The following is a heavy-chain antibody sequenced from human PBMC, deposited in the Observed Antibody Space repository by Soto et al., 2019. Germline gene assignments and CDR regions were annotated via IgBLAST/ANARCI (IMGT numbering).Heavy chain of an antibody. CDR3: ARPLWRDDYNWGYFDL. D-gene: IGHD4-4*01. Sequence: QVQLVESGGGVVQPGRSLRLSYAASGFTFSSYAMHWVRQAPGKGLEWVAVISYDGSNKYYADSVKGRFTISRDNSKNTLYLQMNSLRAEDTAVYYCARPLWRDDYNWGYFDLWGRGTLVTASS. V-gene: IGHV3-30-3*01. CDR1: GFTFSSYA. J-gene: IGHJ2*01. CDR2: ISYDGSNK.